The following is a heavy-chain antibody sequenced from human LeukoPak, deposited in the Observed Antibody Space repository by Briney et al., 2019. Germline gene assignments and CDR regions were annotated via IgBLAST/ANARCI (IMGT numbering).Heavy chain of an antibody. V-gene: IGHV4-59*01. J-gene: IGHJ1*01. CDR2: IYYSGST. CDR1: GGSISSYY. Sequence: SETLSLTRTVSGGSISSYYWDWIRQPPAKGLEWIGYIYYSGSTNYNPSLKTRVTISVDTSKNQFSLKLTSVSAADTAVYYCARGELWYQHWGQGTLVTVSS. D-gene: IGHD2-21*01. CDR3: ARGELWYQH.